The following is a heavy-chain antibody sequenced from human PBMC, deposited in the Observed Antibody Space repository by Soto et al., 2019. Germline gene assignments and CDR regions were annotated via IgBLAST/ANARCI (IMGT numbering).Heavy chain of an antibody. Sequence: SVNGSGKASGDTFTIYGMXLVRQSLGQGQERMGWISSYNGNTNYAQKIQGRVTMTTDTSTSTAYMEMRSLRSDDTAVYYCERVGWLLRFGESTAQLKWFAPWGQGTLVTVS. CDR3: ERVGWLLRFGESTAQLKWFAP. D-gene: IGHD3-10*01. V-gene: IGHV1-18*04. CDR2: ISSYNGNT. J-gene: IGHJ5*02. CDR1: GDTFTIYG.